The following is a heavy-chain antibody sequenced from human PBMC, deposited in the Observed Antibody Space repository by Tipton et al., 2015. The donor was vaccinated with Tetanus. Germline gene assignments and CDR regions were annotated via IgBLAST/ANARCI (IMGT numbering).Heavy chain of an antibody. CDR1: GYTFTSYG. CDR2: ISAYNGNT. D-gene: IGHD6-13*01. J-gene: IGHJ5*02. Sequence: QVQLVQSGAEVKKPGASVKVSCKASGYTFTSYGISWVRQAPGQGLEWMGWISAYNGNTNYAQKLQGRVTMATDTSTSTAYMEPRSLRSDDTAVYYCARDPRNGIAAAAWFDPWGQGTLVTVSS. CDR3: ARDPRNGIAAAAWFDP. V-gene: IGHV1-18*01.